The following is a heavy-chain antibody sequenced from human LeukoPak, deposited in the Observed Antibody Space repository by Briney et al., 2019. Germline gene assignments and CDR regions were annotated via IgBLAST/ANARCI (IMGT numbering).Heavy chain of an antibody. CDR2: ISYDGSNK. CDR1: GFTFSSYG. CDR3: ARDLGSVVVPAAPDY. Sequence: GGSLRLSCAASGFTFSSYGMHWVRQAPGKGLEWVAVISYDGSNKYYADSVKGRFTISRDNSKNTLYLQMNSLRAEDTAVYYCARDLGSVVVPAAPDYWGQGTLVTVSS. V-gene: IGHV3-30*03. D-gene: IGHD2-2*01. J-gene: IGHJ4*02.